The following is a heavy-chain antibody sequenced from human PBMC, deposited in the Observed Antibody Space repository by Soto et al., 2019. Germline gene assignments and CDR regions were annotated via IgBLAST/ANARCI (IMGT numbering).Heavy chain of an antibody. J-gene: IGHJ6*02. CDR2: INHRGSS. CDR1: GGSLSGYY. Sequence: PSETLSLTCAVNGGSLSGYYWSWIRQSPGKGLEWIGEINHRGSSDYNPSLKSRVTLSIDASMNHVTLELTSVTAADTAVYYCARSDNRNSLYGADVWGQVPADTVS. CDR3: ARSDNRNSLYGADV. V-gene: IGHV4-34*01. D-gene: IGHD1-7*01.